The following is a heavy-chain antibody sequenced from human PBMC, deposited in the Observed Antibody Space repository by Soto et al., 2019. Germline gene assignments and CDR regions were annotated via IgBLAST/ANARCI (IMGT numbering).Heavy chain of an antibody. D-gene: IGHD2-15*01. CDR1: GLTFSSYA. V-gene: IGHV3-23*01. CDR2: ISGSGGST. J-gene: IGHJ5*02. Sequence: GGSLRLSCAASGLTFSSYAMRWVRQAPGKGLEWVSAISGSGGSTYDADSVKGRFTISRDNSKNTLYLQMNSLRAEDTAVYYCAKEPLRYCSGGSCHNWFDPWGQGTLVTVSS. CDR3: AKEPLRYCSGGSCHNWFDP.